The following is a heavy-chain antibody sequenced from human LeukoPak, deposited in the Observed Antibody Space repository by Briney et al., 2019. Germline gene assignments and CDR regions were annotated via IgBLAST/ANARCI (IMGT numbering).Heavy chain of an antibody. CDR2: ISNSGNTI. V-gene: IGHV3-11*01. CDR1: GFIFSDYY. J-gene: IGHJ3*02. D-gene: IGHD4-11*01. CDR3: ARDSAPTVRFAFDI. Sequence: GGSLRLSCAVSGFIFSDYYMTWIRQAPGKGLEWIAYISNSGNTIYYIDSVRGRFTISRENAKNSLYLQMNSLRAEDTAVYYCARDSAPTVRFAFDIWGQGTMVTVSS.